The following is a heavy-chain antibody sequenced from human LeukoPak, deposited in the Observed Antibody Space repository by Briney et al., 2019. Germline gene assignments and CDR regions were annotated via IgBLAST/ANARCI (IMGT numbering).Heavy chain of an antibody. CDR1: GYTFTTYS. D-gene: IGHD5-12*01. CDR3: ARGSGYVYY. Sequence: ASVKVSCKASGYTFTTYSIFWVRQAPGQRLEWMGWINAGNGNTKYSQKLQGRVTITRDTSANTAYVELSSLRSEDTAVYYCARGSGYVYYWGQGTLVTVSS. V-gene: IGHV1-3*01. CDR2: INAGNGNT. J-gene: IGHJ4*02.